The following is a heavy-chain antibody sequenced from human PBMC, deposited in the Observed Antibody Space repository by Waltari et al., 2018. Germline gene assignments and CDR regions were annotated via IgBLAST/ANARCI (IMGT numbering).Heavy chain of an antibody. CDR2: INPNGNTV. Sequence: EVQLVESGGGLVQPGGSLRLSCAASGFSFITYWMNWARQVPGEGFVSVSRINPNGNTVLYADSVKGRFTISRDNAKNMLYLQMNSLRDDDTAVYYCARSGFMDVWGQGTTVTVSS. V-gene: IGHV3-74*03. D-gene: IGHD3-10*01. J-gene: IGHJ6*02. CDR1: GFSFITYW. CDR3: ARSGFMDV.